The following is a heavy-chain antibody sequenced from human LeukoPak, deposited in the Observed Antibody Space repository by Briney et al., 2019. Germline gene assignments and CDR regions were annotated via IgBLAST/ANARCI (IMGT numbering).Heavy chain of an antibody. Sequence: GGSLRLSCAASGFTFSSYWMHWVRQAPGKGLVWVSRINSDGSSTSYADSVKGRFTISRDNAKNTLYLQMNSLRAEDAAVYYCARDRIAAAGRGWFDPWGQGTLVTVSS. J-gene: IGHJ5*02. CDR3: ARDRIAAAGRGWFDP. CDR2: INSDGSST. V-gene: IGHV3-74*01. D-gene: IGHD6-13*01. CDR1: GFTFSSYW.